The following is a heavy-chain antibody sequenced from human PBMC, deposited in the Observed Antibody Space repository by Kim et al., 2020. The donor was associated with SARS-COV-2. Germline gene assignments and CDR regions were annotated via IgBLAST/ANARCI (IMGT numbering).Heavy chain of an antibody. V-gene: IGHV3-30*18. CDR3: AKGHRYSAAANYFDY. Sequence: GGSLRLSCAASGFTFSSYGMHWVRQAPGKGLEWVAVISYDGSNKYYADSVKGRFTISRDNSKNTLYLQMNSLRAEDTAVYYCAKGHRYSAAANYFDYWGQGTLVTVSS. CDR1: GFTFSSYG. J-gene: IGHJ4*02. D-gene: IGHD6-13*01. CDR2: ISYDGSNK.